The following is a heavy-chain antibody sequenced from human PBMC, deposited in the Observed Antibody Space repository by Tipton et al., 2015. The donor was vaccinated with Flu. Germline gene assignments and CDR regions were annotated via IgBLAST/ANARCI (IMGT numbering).Heavy chain of an antibody. CDR1: GDSISSDYY. J-gene: IGHJ5*02. CDR2: MSRSGST. V-gene: IGHV4-38-2*01. D-gene: IGHD4-11*01. Sequence: TLSLTCAVSGDSISSDYYWGWIRQFPGKGLVWIGSMSRSGSTNYNPSLKSRVTISIDTSKNQFSLKVFSVTAADTAVYYCARRVYSNYVSDPKSWFDPWGQGILVTVSS. CDR3: ARRVYSNYVSDPKSWFDP.